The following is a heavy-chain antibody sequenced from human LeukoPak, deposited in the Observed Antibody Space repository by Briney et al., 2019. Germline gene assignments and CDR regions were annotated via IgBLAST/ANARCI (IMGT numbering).Heavy chain of an antibody. V-gene: IGHV4-4*07. CDR1: GGSISSYY. Sequence: SETLSLTCTVSGGSISSYYWSCIRQPAGKGLEWFGRLYTSGSTNYNPSLKSRVTISVDTSKNQFFLQRSLVTAADTAVYYCASTRTPVGVSNWYFDLWGRGTLVTVSS. D-gene: IGHD2-15*01. CDR2: LYTSGST. J-gene: IGHJ2*01. CDR3: ASTRTPVGVSNWYFDL.